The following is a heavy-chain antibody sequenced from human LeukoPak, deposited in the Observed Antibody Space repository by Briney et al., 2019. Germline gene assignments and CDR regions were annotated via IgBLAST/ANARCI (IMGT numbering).Heavy chain of an antibody. CDR2: IYYSGST. D-gene: IGHD6-13*01. V-gene: IGHV4-30-4*08. Sequence: PSETLSLTCTVSGGSISRGDYYWSWIRQPPGKGLEWMGYIYYSGSTYYNPSLKSRVTMSVDTSKNQFSLKLSSVTAADTAVYYCARSRAAGQEHDAFDIWGQGTMVTVSS. J-gene: IGHJ3*02. CDR1: GGSISRGDYY. CDR3: ARSRAAGQEHDAFDI.